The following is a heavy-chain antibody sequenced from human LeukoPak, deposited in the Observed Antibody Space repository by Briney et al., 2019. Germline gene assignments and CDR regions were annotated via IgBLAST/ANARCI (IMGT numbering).Heavy chain of an antibody. J-gene: IGHJ4*02. CDR3: AKIHVGEGDGLDY. Sequence: GGSLRLSCAASGYTFSSYAMSCVRQAPGRGLERVSAISGSGGSTYYADSVKGRFTISRDNSKNTLYLQMNSLRAEDTAVYFCAKIHVGEGDGLDYWGQGTLVTVSS. CDR1: GYTFSSYA. CDR2: ISGSGGST. D-gene: IGHD2-21*01. V-gene: IGHV3-23*01.